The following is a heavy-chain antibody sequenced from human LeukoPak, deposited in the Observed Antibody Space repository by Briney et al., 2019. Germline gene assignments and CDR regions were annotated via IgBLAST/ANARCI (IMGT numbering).Heavy chain of an antibody. J-gene: IGHJ4*02. V-gene: IGHV3-20*04. D-gene: IGHD3-22*01. CDR2: INWNGGST. Sequence: PGGSLRLSCAASGFTFNSYAMSWVRQAPGKGLEWVSGINWNGGSTGYADSVKGRFTISRDNAKNSLYLQMNSLRAEDTALYYCARVHYYYDSSGYYYRGFDYWGQGTLVTVSS. CDR1: GFTFNSYA. CDR3: ARVHYYYDSSGYYYRGFDY.